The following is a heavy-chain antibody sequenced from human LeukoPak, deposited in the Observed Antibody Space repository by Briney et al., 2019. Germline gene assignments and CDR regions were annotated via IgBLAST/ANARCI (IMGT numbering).Heavy chain of an antibody. CDR1: GFTFSSYS. D-gene: IGHD6-13*01. CDR2: ISSSSSYI. J-gene: IGHJ5*02. CDR3: ARASAAAGTTNWFDP. Sequence: PGGSLRLSCAASGFTFSSYSMNWVRQAPGKGLEWVSSISSSSSYIYYADSVKGRFTISRDNAKNSLYLQMNSLRAEDTAVYYCARASAAAGTTNWFDPWGQGTLVTVSS. V-gene: IGHV3-21*01.